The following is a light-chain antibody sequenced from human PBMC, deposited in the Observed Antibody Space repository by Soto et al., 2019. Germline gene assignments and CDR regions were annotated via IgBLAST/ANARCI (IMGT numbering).Light chain of an antibody. J-gene: IGKJ2*01. Sequence: EIVMTQSPATLSVSPGERATLSCRAGQSVSSNLAWYQQKPGQAPRLLIYGASTRATGIPARFSGSGSGTEFTLTISSLQSEDFAVYYCQQYNNWPPMYTFGQGTKVDIK. CDR3: QQYNNWPPMYT. V-gene: IGKV3-15*01. CDR2: GAS. CDR1: QSVSSN.